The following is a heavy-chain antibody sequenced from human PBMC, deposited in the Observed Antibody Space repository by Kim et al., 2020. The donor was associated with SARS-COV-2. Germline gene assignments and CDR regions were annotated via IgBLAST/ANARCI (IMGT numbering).Heavy chain of an antibody. Sequence: SETLSLTCTVSGGSISSYYWSWIRQPPGKGLEWIGYIYYSGSTNYNPSLKSRVTISVDTSKNQFSLKLSSVTAADTAVYYCAREGRYSRSPIDYWGQGTLVTVSS. CDR2: IYYSGST. CDR3: AREGRYSRSPIDY. D-gene: IGHD6-13*01. V-gene: IGHV4-59*13. CDR1: GGSISSYY. J-gene: IGHJ4*02.